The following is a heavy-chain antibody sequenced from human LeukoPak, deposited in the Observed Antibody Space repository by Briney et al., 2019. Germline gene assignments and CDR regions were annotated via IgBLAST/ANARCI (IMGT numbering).Heavy chain of an antibody. D-gene: IGHD1-1*01. J-gene: IGHJ4*02. Sequence: GESLKISCKGSGYSFTNCWIGWVRQMPGKGLEWMGIIYPDDSDTRYSPSFQGQVTISADKSIRTAYLHWSSLKASDTAIYYCARHFGNWKNFDFWGRGTLVTVSS. CDR3: ARHFGNWKNFDF. CDR1: GYSFTNCW. V-gene: IGHV5-51*01. CDR2: IYPDDSDT.